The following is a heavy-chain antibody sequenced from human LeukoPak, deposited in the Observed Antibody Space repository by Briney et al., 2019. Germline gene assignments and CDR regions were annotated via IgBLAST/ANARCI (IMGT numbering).Heavy chain of an antibody. J-gene: IGHJ6*03. CDR1: GGSISNYF. D-gene: IGHD5-18*01. CDR2: IYYSGRT. CDR3: ARAGRGYNYGFVPSEVDYYYYYMDV. Sequence: SETLSLTCTASGGSISNYFWTWIRQPPGKGLEWIGYIYYSGRTNYNPSLKSPVTISVDTSKNQFSLKLSSVTAADTAVYYCARAGRGYNYGFVPSEVDYYYYYMDVWGKGTTVTVSS. V-gene: IGHV4-59*01.